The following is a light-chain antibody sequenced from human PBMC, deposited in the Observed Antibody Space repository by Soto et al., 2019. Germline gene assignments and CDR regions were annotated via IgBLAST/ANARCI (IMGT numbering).Light chain of an antibody. Sequence: DIQMTQSPSTLSASVGDRVTITCRASQSISSWLAWYQQKPWKAPKLLIYDASSLESGVPSRFSGSGSGTEFTLTISSLQPDDFATYYCQQSNSYPWTFGQGTKVEIK. CDR1: QSISSW. V-gene: IGKV1-5*01. CDR2: DAS. CDR3: QQSNSYPWT. J-gene: IGKJ1*01.